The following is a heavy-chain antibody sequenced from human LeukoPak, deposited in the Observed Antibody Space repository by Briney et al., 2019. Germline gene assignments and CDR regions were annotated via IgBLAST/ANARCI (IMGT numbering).Heavy chain of an antibody. J-gene: IGHJ4*02. V-gene: IGHV3-43*02. Sequence: GGFLRLSCAASGFTFDDYAMHWVRQAPGKGLEWVSLISGDGGSTYYADSVKGRFTVSRDNSKNSLYVQMNSLRTEDTALYYCAKDSCSSTSCYVEYWGQGTLVTVSS. CDR3: AKDSCSSTSCYVEY. CDR1: GFTFDDYA. D-gene: IGHD2-2*01. CDR2: ISGDGGST.